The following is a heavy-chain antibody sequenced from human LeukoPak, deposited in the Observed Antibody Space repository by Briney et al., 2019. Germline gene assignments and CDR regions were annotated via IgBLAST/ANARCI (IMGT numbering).Heavy chain of an antibody. CDR3: AKDRMPATFHAEYFQH. V-gene: IGHV3-23*01. Sequence: PGGSLRLSCAASGFTFSSYAMSWVRQAPGKGLEWVSAISGSGGSTYYADSVKGRFTISRDNSKNTLYLQMNSLRAEDTAVYYCAKDRMPATFHAEYFQHWGQGTLVTVSS. CDR2: ISGSGGST. J-gene: IGHJ1*01. D-gene: IGHD2-15*01. CDR1: GFTFSSYA.